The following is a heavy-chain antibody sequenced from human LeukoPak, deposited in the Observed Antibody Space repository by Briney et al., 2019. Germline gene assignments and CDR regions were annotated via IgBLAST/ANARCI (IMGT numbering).Heavy chain of an antibody. CDR1: GFTFSSYA. CDR3: AKDSGCSSTSCLGKRPYYYYYMDV. J-gene: IGHJ6*03. Sequence: PGGSLRLSCAASGFTFSSYAMSWVRQAPGKGLEWVSAISGSGGSTYYADSVKGRFTISRDNSKNTLYLQMNSLRAEDTAVYYCAKDSGCSSTSCLGKRPYYYYYMDVWGKGTTVTISS. D-gene: IGHD2-2*01. CDR2: ISGSGGST. V-gene: IGHV3-23*01.